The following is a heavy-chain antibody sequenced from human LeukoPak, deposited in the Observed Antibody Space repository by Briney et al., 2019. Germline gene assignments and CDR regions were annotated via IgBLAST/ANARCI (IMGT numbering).Heavy chain of an antibody. CDR1: GYTFTSYD. D-gene: IGHD2-8*01. V-gene: IGHV1-8*01. CDR3: ARLYCTNGVCYEDY. Sequence: ASVKVSCKASGYTFTSYDINWVRQATGQGLEWMGWMNPNSGNTGYAQEFQGRVTMTRNTSISTAYMELSSLRSEDTAVYYCARLYCTNGVCYEDYWGQGTLVTVSS. CDR2: MNPNSGNT. J-gene: IGHJ4*02.